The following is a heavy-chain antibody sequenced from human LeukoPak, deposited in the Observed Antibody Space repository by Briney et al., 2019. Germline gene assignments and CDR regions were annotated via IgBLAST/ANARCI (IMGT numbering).Heavy chain of an antibody. J-gene: IGHJ2*01. CDR1: GFTFSSYE. V-gene: IGHV3-48*03. CDR2: ISSSGSTI. D-gene: IGHD3-10*01. CDR3: ARDRAPPTSWYFDL. Sequence: GGSLRLSCAASGFTFSSYEMNWVRQAPGKGLEWVSYISSSGSTIYYADSVKGRFTISRDNSRNTLYLQMNSLRVEDSAVYYCARDRAPPTSWYFDLWGPGTLVTVSS.